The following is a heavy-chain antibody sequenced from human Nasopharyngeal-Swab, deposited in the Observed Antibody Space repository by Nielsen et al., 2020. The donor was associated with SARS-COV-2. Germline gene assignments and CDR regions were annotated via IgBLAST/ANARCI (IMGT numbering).Heavy chain of an antibody. V-gene: IGHV3-73*01. CDR1: GFTFSGSA. J-gene: IGHJ6*02. Sequence: GESLKISCAASGFTFSGSAMHWVRQASGKGLEWVGRIRSKANSYATAYAASVKGRFTISRDDSKNTAYLQMNSLKTEDTAVYYCTRLKYYYDSSGYYDGMDVWSQGTTVTV. CDR3: TRLKYYYDSSGYYDGMDV. D-gene: IGHD3-22*01. CDR2: IRSKANSYAT.